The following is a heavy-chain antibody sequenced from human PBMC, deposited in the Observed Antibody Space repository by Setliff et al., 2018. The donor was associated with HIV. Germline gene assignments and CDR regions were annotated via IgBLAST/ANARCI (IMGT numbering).Heavy chain of an antibody. CDR2: IIPVSGST. CDR1: GGSFTTSL. CDR3: ARDRGAYYECFDQ. D-gene: IGHD1-26*01. J-gene: IGHJ4*02. V-gene: IGHV1-69*13. Sequence: ASVKVSCKASGGSFTTSLIGWFRQGPGQGLEWMGGIIPVSGSTKYAQKFHDRLTFSADESTTTVYMELSNLRSDDTAVYFCARDRGAYYECFDQWGQGTLVTVSS.